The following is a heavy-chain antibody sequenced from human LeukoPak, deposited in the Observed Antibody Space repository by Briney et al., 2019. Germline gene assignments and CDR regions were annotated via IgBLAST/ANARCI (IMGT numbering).Heavy chain of an antibody. Sequence: SETLSLTCTVSGGSISSGGYYWSWIRQPPGKGLKWIGYIHHSGSTYYNPSLKSRVTISVDRSKNQFSLKLSSVTAADTAVYYCARAAANTYSSSDNYFDYWGQGTLVTVSS. CDR1: GGSISSGGYY. CDR2: IHHSGST. D-gene: IGHD6-6*01. J-gene: IGHJ4*02. CDR3: ARAAANTYSSSDNYFDY. V-gene: IGHV4-30-2*01.